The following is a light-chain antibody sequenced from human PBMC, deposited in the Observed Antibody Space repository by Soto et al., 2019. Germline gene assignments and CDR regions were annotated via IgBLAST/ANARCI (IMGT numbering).Light chain of an antibody. V-gene: IGLV2-14*01. Sequence: QSALTQPASVSGSPGHSITISCTGTPSDIGGYNYVSWYQQHPGKAPKLIIYEVTHRPSGVSDRFSGSKSVNTASLTISGLLAEDEADYYCSSYASSSTLVLFGGGTKVTVL. J-gene: IGLJ2*01. CDR1: PSDIGGYNY. CDR3: SSYASSSTLVL. CDR2: EVT.